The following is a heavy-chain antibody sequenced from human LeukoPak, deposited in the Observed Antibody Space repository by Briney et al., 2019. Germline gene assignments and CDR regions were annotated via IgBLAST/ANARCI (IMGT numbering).Heavy chain of an antibody. CDR2: IIPIFGIA. V-gene: IGHV1-69*04. D-gene: IGHD3-22*01. Sequence: SVKVSCKASGGTFSSYAISWVRQAPGQGLEWMGRIIPIFGIANYAQKFQGRVTITADKSTSTAYMELSSLRSEDTAVYYCARDHYYDSSGYYSWFDPWGQGTLATVSS. CDR1: GGTFSSYA. CDR3: ARDHYYDSSGYYSWFDP. J-gene: IGHJ5*02.